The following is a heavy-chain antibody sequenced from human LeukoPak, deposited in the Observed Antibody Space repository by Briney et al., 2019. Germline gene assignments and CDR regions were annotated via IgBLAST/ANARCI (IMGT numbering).Heavy chain of an antibody. Sequence: GGSLRLSCAASGFTYSSYAMGSVRPAPGKGLEWVSEISGSGGSTYYADSVKGRFTISRDNSKNTLYLQMNSLRAEDTAVYYCAKARYYDIMTGYLYYFDYWGQGTQVTVSS. D-gene: IGHD3-9*01. J-gene: IGHJ4*02. V-gene: IGHV3-23*01. CDR3: AKARYYDIMTGYLYYFDY. CDR1: GFTYSSYA. CDR2: ISGSGGST.